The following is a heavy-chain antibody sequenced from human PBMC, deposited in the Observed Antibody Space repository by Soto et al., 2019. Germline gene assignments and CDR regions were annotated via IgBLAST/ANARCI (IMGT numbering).Heavy chain of an antibody. D-gene: IGHD1-26*01. CDR2: IHSDGSST. CDR3: ARGDRGAFDL. V-gene: IGHV3-74*01. Sequence: EVQLLESGGGLVQPGESLRLSCAASGFTFSYYWMHWVRQAPGMGLVCVSRIHSDGSSTTYADSVKGRFTISRDNARNTLYLQMNSLRAEDTAVYYCARGDRGAFDLWGQGTVLTVSS. J-gene: IGHJ3*01. CDR1: GFTFSYYW.